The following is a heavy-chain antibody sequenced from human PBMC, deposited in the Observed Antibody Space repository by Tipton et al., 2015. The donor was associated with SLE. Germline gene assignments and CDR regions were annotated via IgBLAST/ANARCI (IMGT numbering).Heavy chain of an antibody. V-gene: IGHV3-30*02. CDR1: GFTFSSYG. CDR3: AKDTRIAVGHFDY. CDR2: IRYDGSNK. D-gene: IGHD6-19*01. J-gene: IGHJ4*02. Sequence: SLRLSCAASGFTFSSYGMHWVRQAPGKGLEWVAFIRYDGSNKYYADSVKGRFTISRDNSKNTLYLQMNSLRAEDTAVYYCAKDTRIAVGHFDYWGQGTLVTVSS.